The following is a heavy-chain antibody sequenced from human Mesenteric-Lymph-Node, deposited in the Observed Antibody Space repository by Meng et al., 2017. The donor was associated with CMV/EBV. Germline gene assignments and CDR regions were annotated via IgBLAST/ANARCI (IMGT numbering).Heavy chain of an antibody. CDR3: ARGRLFGSGSYYNRPAPFDY. CDR2: INHSGST. Sequence: SETLSLTFAVYGGSFSGYYWSWIRQPPGKGLEWIGEINHSGSTNYNPSLKSRVTISVDTSKNQFSLKLSSVTAADTAVYYCARGRLFGSGSYYNRPAPFDYWGQGTLVTVSS. CDR1: GGSFSGYY. J-gene: IGHJ4*02. D-gene: IGHD3-10*01. V-gene: IGHV4-34*01.